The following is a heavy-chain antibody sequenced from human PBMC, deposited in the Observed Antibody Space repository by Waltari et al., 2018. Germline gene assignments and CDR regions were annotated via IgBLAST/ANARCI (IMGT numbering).Heavy chain of an antibody. J-gene: IGHJ6*02. CDR2: IIPIFGTA. CDR3: ARDLVATIRSMDV. D-gene: IGHD5-12*01. CDR1: GYTFTSYY. V-gene: IGHV1-69*01. Sequence: QVQLVQSGAEVKKPGASVKVSCKASGYTFTSYYMHWVRQAPGQGLEWMGGIIPIFGTANYAQKFQGRVTITADESTSTAYMELSSLRSEDTAVYYCARDLVATIRSMDVWGQGTTVTVSS.